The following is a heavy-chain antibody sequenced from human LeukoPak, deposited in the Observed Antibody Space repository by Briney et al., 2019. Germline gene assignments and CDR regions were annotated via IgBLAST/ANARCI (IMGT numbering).Heavy chain of an antibody. Sequence: SVKVSCKASGGTFSSYAISWVRQAPGQGLEWMARIIPILGIANYAQKFQGRVTITADKSTSTAYMELSSLRSEDTAVYYCARRGRYCGGDCYFYWGQGTLVTVSS. V-gene: IGHV1-69*04. CDR1: GGTFSSYA. D-gene: IGHD2-21*02. CDR2: IIPILGIA. CDR3: ARRGRYCGGDCYFY. J-gene: IGHJ4*02.